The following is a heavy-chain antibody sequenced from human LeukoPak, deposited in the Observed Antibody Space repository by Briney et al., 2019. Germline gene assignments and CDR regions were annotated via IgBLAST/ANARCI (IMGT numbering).Heavy chain of an antibody. CDR3: ARGVKGTTVTQFDY. D-gene: IGHD4-17*01. Sequence: SLRLSCAGSGFTFNSYAMNWVRQAPGKGLEWVSYITSSSSTIYYADSVKGRFTISRDNAKNSLYLQMNSLSDEDTAVYYCARGVKGTTVTQFDYWGQGTLVTVSS. V-gene: IGHV3-48*02. CDR1: GFTFNSYA. CDR2: ITSSSSTI. J-gene: IGHJ4*02.